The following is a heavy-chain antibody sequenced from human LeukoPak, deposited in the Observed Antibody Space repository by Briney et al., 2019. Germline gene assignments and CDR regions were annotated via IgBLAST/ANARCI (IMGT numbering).Heavy chain of an antibody. CDR1: GGXFXGYY. Sequence: LXXTXXVYGGXFXGYYWSWIRQPPGKGLEWVGEINHSGSTNYNPSLKSRVTISVDTSKNQFSLKLSSVTAADTAVYYCARGGFKYCSSTSCRHNWFDHWGQGTLITVSS. CDR3: ARGGFKYCSSTSCRHNWFDH. V-gene: IGHV4-34*01. D-gene: IGHD2-2*01. J-gene: IGHJ5*02. CDR2: INHSGST.